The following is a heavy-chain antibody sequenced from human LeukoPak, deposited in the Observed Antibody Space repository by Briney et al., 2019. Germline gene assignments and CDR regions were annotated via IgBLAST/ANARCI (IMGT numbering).Heavy chain of an antibody. Sequence: GGSLRLSCAASGFTFSSYAMSWVRQAPGKGLEWVSAISGSGGSTYYADSVKGRFTISRDNSKNTLYLQMNRLRAEDTAVYYCAKAGRWFGELPWVYWGQGTLVTVSS. CDR1: GFTFSSYA. V-gene: IGHV3-23*01. CDR3: AKAGRWFGELPWVY. D-gene: IGHD3-10*01. CDR2: ISGSGGST. J-gene: IGHJ4*02.